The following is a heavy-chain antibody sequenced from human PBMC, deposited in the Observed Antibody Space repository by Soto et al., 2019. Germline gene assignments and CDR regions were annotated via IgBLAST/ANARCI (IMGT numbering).Heavy chain of an antibody. D-gene: IGHD3-22*01. Sequence: SETLSLTCAVYGDYFSGYYWTWIRQPPGKGLEWIGEIHDSGSTNYNPSLKSRVTISVDTSKNQFSLKLTSVTAADTALHYCAKGHRRYDSSGYYYDWGPGTLVTVS. CDR1: GDYFSGYY. CDR2: IHDSGST. J-gene: IGHJ4*02. CDR3: AKGHRRYDSSGYYYD. V-gene: IGHV4-34*01.